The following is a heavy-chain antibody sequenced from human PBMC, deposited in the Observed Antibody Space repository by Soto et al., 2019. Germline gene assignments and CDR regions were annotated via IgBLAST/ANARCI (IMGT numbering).Heavy chain of an antibody. J-gene: IGHJ3*02. CDR1: GYTFTGYY. Sequence: ASVKVSCKASGYTFTGYYMHWVRQAPGQGLEWMGWINPNSGGTNYAQKFQGWVTMTRDTSISTAYMELSRLRSDDTAVYYCARGVRIPIAAAGTFDIWGQGTMVTVSS. CDR2: INPNSGGT. V-gene: IGHV1-2*04. CDR3: ARGVRIPIAAAGTFDI. D-gene: IGHD6-13*01.